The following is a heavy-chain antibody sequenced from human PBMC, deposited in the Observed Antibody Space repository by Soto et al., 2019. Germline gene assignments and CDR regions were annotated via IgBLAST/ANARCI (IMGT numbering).Heavy chain of an antibody. Sequence: EVQVEESGGTWVQPGGSLRLSCEVSGFTFSAYWMSWVRQAPGKGLEWVAHIKPDGSEEFYGDSVRGRFTVSRDNAKKSMYLQMTSLRAEDTALYFCARSTRSSADYWGQGTLVAVSS. CDR1: GFTFSAYW. V-gene: IGHV3-7*05. D-gene: IGHD2-2*01. J-gene: IGHJ4*02. CDR3: ARSTRSSADY. CDR2: IKPDGSEE.